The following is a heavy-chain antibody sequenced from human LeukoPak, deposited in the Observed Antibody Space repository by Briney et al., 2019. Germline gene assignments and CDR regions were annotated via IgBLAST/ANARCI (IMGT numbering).Heavy chain of an antibody. CDR1: GGSISSSSSY. V-gene: IGHV4-39*01. CDR3: ARFSGYIYGYDY. Sequence: SETLSLTCTVSGGSISSSSSYWGWIRQPPGKGLEWIGTTYNSWRNYYDPSLKSRVTISGDTSKNQFSLKVTSVAAADTAVYYCARFSGYIYGYDYWGQGTLVTVSS. D-gene: IGHD5-18*01. J-gene: IGHJ4*02. CDR2: TYNSWRN.